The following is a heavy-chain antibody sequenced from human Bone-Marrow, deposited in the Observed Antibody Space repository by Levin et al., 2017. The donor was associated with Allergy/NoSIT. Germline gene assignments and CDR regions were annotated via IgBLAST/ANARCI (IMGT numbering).Heavy chain of an antibody. V-gene: IGHV3-23*01. J-gene: IGHJ6*02. D-gene: IGHD3-22*01. CDR1: GFYFSDYG. CDR2: ITKNGDAT. CDR3: ATRGVPRYYYIGMDV. Sequence: GGSLRLSCEASGFYFSDYGMSWVRQAPGKGLEWVSAITKNGDATHYADSVKGRFTISRDNSKNTLYLQLNSLRTEDTAIYYCATRGVPRYYYIGMDVWGQGTTVTVSS.